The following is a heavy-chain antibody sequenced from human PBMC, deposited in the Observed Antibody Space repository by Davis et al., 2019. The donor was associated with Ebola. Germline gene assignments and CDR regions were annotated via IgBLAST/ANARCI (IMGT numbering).Heavy chain of an antibody. Sequence: GGSLRLSCAASGFTFSAYGMHWVRQAPGKGLEWMATISYDGRNEFYADSVTGRFSISRDNSNNTLSLQMNSLRAEDTAVYYCAKVGLTFGIVGATLDPAYGMDVWGQGTTVTVSS. CDR3: AKVGLTFGIVGATLDPAYGMDV. D-gene: IGHD1-26*01. J-gene: IGHJ6*02. V-gene: IGHV3-30*18. CDR1: GFTFSAYG. CDR2: ISYDGRNE.